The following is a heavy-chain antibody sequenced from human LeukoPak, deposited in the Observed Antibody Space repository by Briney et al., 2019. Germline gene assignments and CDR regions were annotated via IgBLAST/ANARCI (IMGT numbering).Heavy chain of an antibody. D-gene: IGHD1-26*01. CDR3: ARVVGAGYFDL. Sequence: GGSLRLSCAASGFTFSSYSMSWVRQAPGKGLEWVANINQDGRGKYYVDSVKGRFTISRDNAKNSLYLQMNSLRAEDTAVYYCARVVGAGYFDLWGRGTLVTVSS. CDR2: INQDGRGK. CDR1: GFTFSSYS. J-gene: IGHJ2*01. V-gene: IGHV3-7*01.